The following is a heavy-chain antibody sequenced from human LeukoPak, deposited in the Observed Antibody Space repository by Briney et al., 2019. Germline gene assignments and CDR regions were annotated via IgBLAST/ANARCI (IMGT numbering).Heavy chain of an antibody. CDR3: AREGSGSYSHAGLDY. CDR1: GFTVSSNY. Sequence: GGSLRLSCAASGFTVSSNYVSWVRQAPGKGLEWVSVIYSGGSTYYADSVKGRFTISRDNSKNTLYLQMNSLRAEDTAVYYCAREGSGSYSHAGLDYWGQGTLVTVSS. J-gene: IGHJ4*02. CDR2: IYSGGST. D-gene: IGHD1-26*01. V-gene: IGHV3-66*01.